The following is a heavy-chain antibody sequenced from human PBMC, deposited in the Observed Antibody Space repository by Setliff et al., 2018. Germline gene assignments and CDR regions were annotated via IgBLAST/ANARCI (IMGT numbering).Heavy chain of an antibody. J-gene: IGHJ6*02. CDR2: ISGRGDST. Sequence: GGSLRLSCAASGFTFSSYAMTWVRQAPGKGLERASAISGRGDSTFYEDAVKGRFTISRDNSKNTLYLQMNSLRAEDTAIYYCARGSLSAFGELSGYYYYGMDVWGQGTTVTVSS. D-gene: IGHD3-10*01. V-gene: IGHV3-23*01. CDR1: GFTFSSYA. CDR3: ARGSLSAFGELSGYYYYGMDV.